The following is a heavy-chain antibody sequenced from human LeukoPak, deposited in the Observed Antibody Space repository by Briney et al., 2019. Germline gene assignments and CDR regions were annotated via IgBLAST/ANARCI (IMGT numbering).Heavy chain of an antibody. CDR3: ARDRTAAGLFDS. CDR1: GFTFDDYG. D-gene: IGHD6-13*01. J-gene: IGHJ4*02. Sequence: PGGSLRLSCAASGFTFDDYGMSCVRQAPGKGLEWVANIKQEGSEKNYVDSVEGRFTISRDNAKNSLYLQMNSLRAEDTAVYYCARDRTAAGLFDSWGQGTLVTVSS. CDR2: IKQEGSEK. V-gene: IGHV3-7*01.